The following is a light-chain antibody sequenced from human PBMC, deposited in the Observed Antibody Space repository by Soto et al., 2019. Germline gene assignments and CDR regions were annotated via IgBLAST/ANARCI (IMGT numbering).Light chain of an antibody. V-gene: IGLV2-14*01. Sequence: QSALTQPASVSGSPGQSITISCTGTSSDVGGYNYVSWYQQHPGKAPKLMIYDVSNRPSGVSYRFSGSKSGNTASLTISGLQADDEAYYYCSSYTSSSTVVFGGGTKLTVL. CDR3: SSYTSSSTVV. CDR2: DVS. CDR1: SSDVGGYNY. J-gene: IGLJ2*01.